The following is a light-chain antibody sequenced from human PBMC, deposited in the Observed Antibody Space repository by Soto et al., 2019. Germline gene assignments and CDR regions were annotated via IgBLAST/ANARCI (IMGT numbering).Light chain of an antibody. CDR2: GDS. J-gene: IGLJ3*02. Sequence: SYELTQPPSVSVAPGQTARITCEGTNIGSKSVHWYQQKPGQAPVLVVYGDSDRPSGTPERFSGSDSGNTATLTIGGVEAGDEADYYCQVWDTTSDHWMFGGGTKVTVL. CDR1: NIGSKS. CDR3: QVWDTTSDHWM. V-gene: IGLV3-21*02.